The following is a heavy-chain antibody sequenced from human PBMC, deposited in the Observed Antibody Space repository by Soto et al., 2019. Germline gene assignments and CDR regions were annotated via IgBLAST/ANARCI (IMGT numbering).Heavy chain of an antibody. CDR2: INAGNGNT. Sequence: GASVKVSCKASGYTFTSYAMHWVRQAPGQRLESMGWINAGNGNTKYSQKFQGRVTITRDTSASTAYMELSSLRSEDTAVYYCARDRELLWFGELLSLYYYYYGMDVWGQGTTVTVSS. CDR1: GYTFTSYA. J-gene: IGHJ6*02. CDR3: ARDRELLWFGELLSLYYYYYGMDV. D-gene: IGHD3-10*01. V-gene: IGHV1-3*01.